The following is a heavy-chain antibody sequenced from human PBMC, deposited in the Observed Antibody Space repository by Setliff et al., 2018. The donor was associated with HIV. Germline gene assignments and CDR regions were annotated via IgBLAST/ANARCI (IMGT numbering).Heavy chain of an antibody. Sequence: PGESLKISCKGSGYRFTSHWIAWVRQMPGKGLEWMGIIYPGDSETRYSPSFQGQVTFSADKTVSTAYLQWSSLKPSDTAMYYCVRPLGRSSSQGWFDPWGQGTLVTVSS. V-gene: IGHV5-51*01. J-gene: IGHJ5*02. CDR3: VRPLGRSSSQGWFDP. CDR1: GYRFTSHW. CDR2: IYPGDSET. D-gene: IGHD6-6*01.